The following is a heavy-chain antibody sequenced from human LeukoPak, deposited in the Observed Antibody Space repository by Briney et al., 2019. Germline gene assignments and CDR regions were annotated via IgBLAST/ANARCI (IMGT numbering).Heavy chain of an antibody. D-gene: IGHD6-13*01. CDR3: AKEEAYSSSWYHYYYYYGMDV. CDR2: ISGSGGST. V-gene: IGHV3-23*01. Sequence: GGSLRLSCAASGFTFSSYAMSWVRQAPGKRLEWVSAISGSGGSTYYADSVKGRFTISRDNSKNTLYLQMNSLRAEDTAVYYCAKEEAYSSSWYHYYYYYGMDVWGQGTTVTVSS. J-gene: IGHJ6*02. CDR1: GFTFSSYA.